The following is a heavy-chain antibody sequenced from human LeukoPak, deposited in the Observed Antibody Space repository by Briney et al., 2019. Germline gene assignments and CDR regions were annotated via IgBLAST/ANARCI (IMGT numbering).Heavy chain of an antibody. CDR1: GFAFSTFG. CDR2: IQSDGSKQ. CDR3: ARDVDTSSHSSQLDP. V-gene: IGHV3-33*01. D-gene: IGHD5-18*01. J-gene: IGHJ5*02. Sequence: GGSLRLSCATAGFAFSTFGIHWVRQTPGKGLEWAAAIQSDGSKQYYGDSVKGRFTISRDSSKNTVYLQMNSLRDEDTAVYYCARDVDTSSHSSQLDPWGQGTLVTVSS.